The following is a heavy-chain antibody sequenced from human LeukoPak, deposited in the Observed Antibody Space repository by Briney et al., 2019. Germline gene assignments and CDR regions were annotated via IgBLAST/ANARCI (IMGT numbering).Heavy chain of an antibody. V-gene: IGHV1-8*01. CDR2: MNASSGNT. CDR3: ARGDYGGTLYYGMDV. Sequence: ASVKVSCKASGYTFTSYDSNCVRQATRQGLEWMLWMNASSGNTGYAQKFQGRVTMTRNTSISTAYMELSSLRSEDTAVYYCARGDYGGTLYYGMDVWGQGTTVTVSS. D-gene: IGHD4-23*01. J-gene: IGHJ6*02. CDR1: GYTFTSYD.